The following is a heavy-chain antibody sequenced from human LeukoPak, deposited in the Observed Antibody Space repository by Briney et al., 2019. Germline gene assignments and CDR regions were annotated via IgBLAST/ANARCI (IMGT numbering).Heavy chain of an antibody. CDR2: ISSSGSTI. Sequence: PGGSRRLSSAASGFTFSDYYMSWIRQAPGEGLEWVSYISSSGSTIYYADSVKGRFTISRDNAKNSLYLQMNSLRAEDTAVYYCARDPDSSGWYDYWGQGTLVTVSS. CDR3: ARDPDSSGWYDY. CDR1: GFTFSDYY. D-gene: IGHD6-19*01. J-gene: IGHJ4*02. V-gene: IGHV3-11*01.